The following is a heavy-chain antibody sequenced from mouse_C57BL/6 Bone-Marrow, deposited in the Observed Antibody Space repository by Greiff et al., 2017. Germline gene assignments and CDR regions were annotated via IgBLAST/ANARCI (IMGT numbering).Heavy chain of an antibody. D-gene: IGHD1-1*01. CDR1: GFSFPSYG. J-gene: IGHJ2*01. CDR2: ILSCGST. Sequence: QVQLKESGPGLVQPSQSLSIICTVSGFSFPSYGVHWVRQPPGKGLEWLGVILSCGSTDYNASFISRLSISKDNSTSQVFFKMNSLQADDTAIYYCAILLPPGYWGQGTTLTVSS. CDR3: AILLPPGY. V-gene: IGHV2-4*01.